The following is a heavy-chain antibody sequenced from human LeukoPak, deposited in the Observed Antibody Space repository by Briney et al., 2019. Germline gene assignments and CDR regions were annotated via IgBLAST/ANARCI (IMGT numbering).Heavy chain of an antibody. V-gene: IGHV3-30*01. CDR2: ISYDGSNK. J-gene: IGHJ3*02. D-gene: IGHD7-27*01. CDR3: ARAKVLGDVFDI. Sequence: AISYDGSNKYYADSVKGRFTISRDNSKNTLYLQMNSLRAEDTAVYYCARAKVLGDVFDIWGQGTMVTVSS.